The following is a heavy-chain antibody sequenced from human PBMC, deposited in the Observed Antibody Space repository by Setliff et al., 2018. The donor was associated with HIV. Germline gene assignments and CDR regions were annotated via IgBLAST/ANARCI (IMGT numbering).Heavy chain of an antibody. CDR2: INHSGSS. J-gene: IGHJ5*02. CDR1: GGPLSARH. CDR3: ARVGTTVTTRETYKWFDP. D-gene: IGHD4-17*01. V-gene: IGHV4-34*01. Sequence: PSETLSLTCAFYGGPLSARHWGWIRQSPGKGLEWIGEINHSGSSKYNPSLKSRVTMSVDTSKNQFSLKLSSVTAADSAVYYCARVGTTVTTRETYKWFDPWGQGTLVTVSS.